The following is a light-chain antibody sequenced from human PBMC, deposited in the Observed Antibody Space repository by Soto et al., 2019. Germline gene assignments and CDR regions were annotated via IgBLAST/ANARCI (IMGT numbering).Light chain of an antibody. CDR2: GAS. V-gene: IGKV3-20*01. Sequence: EIVLTQSPGTLSLSPGGRATLSCRASQSFSSNYLAWYQHKPVQAPRLLIYGASSRATGIPDRFSGSGSGTDFTLTISRLEPEYFAVYYCQQYGSSPYTFGQGTKLEIK. J-gene: IGKJ2*01. CDR3: QQYGSSPYT. CDR1: QSFSSNY.